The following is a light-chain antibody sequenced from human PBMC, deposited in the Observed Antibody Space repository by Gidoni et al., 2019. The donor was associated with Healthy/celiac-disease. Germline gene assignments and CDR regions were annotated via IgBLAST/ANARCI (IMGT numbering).Light chain of an antibody. CDR2: DVS. CDR1: SSDDGGYNY. CDR3: SSYTSSSTLWV. J-gene: IGLJ3*02. Sequence: QSALTQPASVSGSPGQSITISCTGTSSDDGGYNYVPWYQQHPGKAPKLMIYDVSNRPSGVSNRFSGSKSGNTASLTISGLQAEDEADYYCSSYTSSSTLWVFGGGTKLTVL. V-gene: IGLV2-14*03.